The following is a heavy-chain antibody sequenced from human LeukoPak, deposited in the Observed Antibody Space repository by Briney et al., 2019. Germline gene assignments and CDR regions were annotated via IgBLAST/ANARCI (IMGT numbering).Heavy chain of an antibody. CDR2: MNPNSGNT. CDR3: ARDFRPYYYDSSGYSCAFDI. CDR1: GYTFTSYD. J-gene: IGHJ3*02. D-gene: IGHD3-22*01. Sequence: ASVKVSCKASGYTFTSYDINWVRQATGQGLEWMGWMNPNSGNTGYAQKLQGRVTMTIDTSTSTAYMELRSLRSDDTAVYYCARDFRPYYYDSSGYSCAFDIWGQGTMVTVSS. V-gene: IGHV1-8*01.